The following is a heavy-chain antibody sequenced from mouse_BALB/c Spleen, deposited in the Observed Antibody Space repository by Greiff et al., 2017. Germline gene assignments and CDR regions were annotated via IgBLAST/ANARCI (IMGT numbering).Heavy chain of an antibody. CDR3: ASIYGNYTWFAY. Sequence: EKLMESGPGLVAPSQSLSITCTVSGFSLSRYSVHWVRQPPGKGLEWLGMLWGGGSTDYNSALKSRLSISKDNSKSQVFLKMNSLQTDDTAMYYCASIYGNYTWFAYWGQGTLVTVSA. J-gene: IGHJ3*01. D-gene: IGHD2-1*01. CDR1: GFSLSRYS. CDR2: LWGGGST. V-gene: IGHV2-6-4*01.